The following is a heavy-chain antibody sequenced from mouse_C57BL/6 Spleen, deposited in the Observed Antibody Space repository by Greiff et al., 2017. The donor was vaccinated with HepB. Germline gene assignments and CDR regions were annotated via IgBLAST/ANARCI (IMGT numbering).Heavy chain of an antibody. V-gene: IGHV1-7*01. CDR1: GYTFTSYW. CDR2: INPSSGYT. J-gene: IGHJ3*01. CDR3: ARGGVTTVVDWFAY. Sequence: QVQLQQSGAELAKPGASVKLSCKASGYTFTSYWMHWVKQRPGQGLEWIGYINPSSGYTKYNQKFKDKAKLTADKSSSTAYMQLSSLTYEDSAVYYCARGGVTTVVDWFAYWGQGTLVTVSA. D-gene: IGHD1-1*01.